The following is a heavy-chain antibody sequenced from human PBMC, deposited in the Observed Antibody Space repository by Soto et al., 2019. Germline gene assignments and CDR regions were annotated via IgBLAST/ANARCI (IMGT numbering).Heavy chain of an antibody. D-gene: IGHD6-19*01. CDR1: GFSFVNYA. CDR2: LSGSSTST. Sequence: GGSLRLSXAASGFSFVNYAMNGVRQAPGKGLEWVSGLSGSSTSTYYADSVKGRFTISRDNSRDTLFLQMNSLTADDTAVYYCAKATTNGGWFNPFDSWGQGALVTVSS. CDR3: AKATTNGGWFNPFDS. J-gene: IGHJ4*02. V-gene: IGHV3-23*01.